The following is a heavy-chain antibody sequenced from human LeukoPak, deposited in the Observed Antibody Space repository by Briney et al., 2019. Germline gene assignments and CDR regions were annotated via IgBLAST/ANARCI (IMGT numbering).Heavy chain of an antibody. D-gene: IGHD1-7*01. CDR2: IYYSGST. Sequence: SETLSLTCTVSDGSVSSSSYYWSWIRQPPGKGLEWIGYIYYSGSTNYNPSLKSRVTIPLDMFKNQLSLKLSSVTAADMAVYYCARRTGSTGYNFYYYGMEVWGQGTTVTVSS. J-gene: IGHJ6*02. V-gene: IGHV4-61*01. CDR1: DGSVSSSSYY. CDR3: ARRTGSTGYNFYYYGMEV.